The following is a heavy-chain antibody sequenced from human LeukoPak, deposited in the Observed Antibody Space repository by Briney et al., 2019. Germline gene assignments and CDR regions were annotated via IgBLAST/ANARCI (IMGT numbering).Heavy chain of an antibody. V-gene: IGHV1-8*03. D-gene: IGHD3-3*01. J-gene: IGHJ3*02. Sequence: GASVKVSCKASGYTFTSYDINWVRQATGQGLEWMGWMNPNSGNTGYAQKFQGRVTITRNTSISTAYMELSSLRSEDTAEYYCARGGIWRGYAFDIWGQGTMVTVSS. CDR2: MNPNSGNT. CDR1: GYTFTSYD. CDR3: ARGGIWRGYAFDI.